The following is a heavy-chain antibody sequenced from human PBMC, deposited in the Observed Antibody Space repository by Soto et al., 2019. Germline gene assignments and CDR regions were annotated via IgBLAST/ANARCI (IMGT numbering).Heavy chain of an antibody. V-gene: IGHV1-18*01. J-gene: IGHJ4*02. Sequence: QVHLVQSGAEVKKPGASVKVSCKGSGYAFTTYGITWVRQAPGQGLEWMGWISAHNGNTNYAQKLQGRVTVTGDTSTSTAYLEPRSLRSDASAVYYCARGRYGDYWGQAALVTVSS. CDR2: ISAHNGNT. CDR3: ARGRYGDY. D-gene: IGHD1-1*01. CDR1: GYAFTTYG.